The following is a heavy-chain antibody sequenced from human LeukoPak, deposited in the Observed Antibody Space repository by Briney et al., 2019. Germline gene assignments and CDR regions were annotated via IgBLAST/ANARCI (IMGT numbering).Heavy chain of an antibody. V-gene: IGHV1-2*02. D-gene: IGHD3-22*01. CDR3: ARAPRYDNWFDP. Sequence: ASVKVSCKASGYXFTGYYIHWVRQAPGQGLEWMGWINPNSGGTNYAQKFQGRVTMTRDTSISTAYMELSRLRSDDTAVYYCARAPRYDNWFDPWGQGTLVTVSS. CDR2: INPNSGGT. J-gene: IGHJ5*02. CDR1: GYXFTGYY.